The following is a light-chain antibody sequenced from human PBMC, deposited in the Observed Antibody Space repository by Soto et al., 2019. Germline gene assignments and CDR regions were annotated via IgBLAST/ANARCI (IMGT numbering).Light chain of an antibody. Sequence: DIQMTQSKSSLSASLGDRFTITCRASQNIDNYLNWYQQRPGKAPNLLIYSASSLQSGVPSRFSGSGSGTDFTLTISSLQPEDFATYYCQQSYSTLPPFCQGTRLEIK. J-gene: IGKJ5*01. CDR3: QQSYSTLPP. V-gene: IGKV1-39*01. CDR2: SAS. CDR1: QNIDNY.